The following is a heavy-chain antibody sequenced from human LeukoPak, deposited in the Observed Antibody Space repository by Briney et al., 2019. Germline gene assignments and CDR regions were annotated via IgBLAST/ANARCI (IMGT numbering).Heavy chain of an antibody. V-gene: IGHV3-23*01. CDR3: AKGLTNLGDD. Sequence: GGSLRLSCAASGFTFSSYAMSWVRQAPGKGLEWVSAISRSGSSTYYADFVKGRFTISRDNSKNTLYLQMNSLAAEDTAVYYCAKGLTNLGDDWGQGTLVTVSS. D-gene: IGHD3-9*01. J-gene: IGHJ4*02. CDR1: GFTFSSYA. CDR2: ISRSGSST.